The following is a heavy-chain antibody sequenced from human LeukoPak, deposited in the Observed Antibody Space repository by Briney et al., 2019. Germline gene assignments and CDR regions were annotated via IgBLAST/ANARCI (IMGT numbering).Heavy chain of an antibody. CDR2: ISWNSGSI. D-gene: IGHD3-22*01. CDR3: AKGKRSGYYYVELDY. CDR1: GFTFDDYA. J-gene: IGHJ4*02. V-gene: IGHV3-9*01. Sequence: GRSLRLSCAASGFTFDDYAMHWVRQAPGKGLEWVSGISWNSGSIGYADSVKGRFTISGDNAKNSLYLQMNSLRAEDTALYYCAKGKRSGYYYVELDYWGQGTLVTVSS.